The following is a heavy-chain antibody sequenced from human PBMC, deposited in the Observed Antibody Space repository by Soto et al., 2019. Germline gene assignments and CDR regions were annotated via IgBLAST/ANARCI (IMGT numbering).Heavy chain of an antibody. D-gene: IGHD3-10*01. V-gene: IGHV4-59*01. CDR1: GGSISSYY. Sequence: XETLSLTCTVSGGSISSYYWSWIRQPPGKGLEWIGYIYYSGSTNHNPSLKSRVTISVDTSKNQFSLKLSSVTAADTAVYYCARDPGYYGSGNNWFDPWGQGTLVTVSS. J-gene: IGHJ5*02. CDR3: ARDPGYYGSGNNWFDP. CDR2: IYYSGST.